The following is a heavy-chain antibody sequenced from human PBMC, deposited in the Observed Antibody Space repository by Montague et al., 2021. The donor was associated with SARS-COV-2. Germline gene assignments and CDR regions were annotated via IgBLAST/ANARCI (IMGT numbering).Heavy chain of an antibody. V-gene: IGHV4-38-2*02. CDR2: IDYSGST. CDR1: GYSISSGYY. CDR3: ARDITLGMDV. J-gene: IGHJ6*02. Sequence: SETLSLTCIVSGYSISSGYYWGWVRQPPGKGLEWLGFIDYSGSTYYNPSLKTRVTMSLGTSKNQFSLKLTSVTAADTALYYCARDITLGMDVWGRGTTVTVSS.